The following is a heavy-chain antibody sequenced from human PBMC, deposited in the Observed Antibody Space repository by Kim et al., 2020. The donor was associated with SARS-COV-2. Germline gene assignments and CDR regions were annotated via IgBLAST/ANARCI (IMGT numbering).Heavy chain of an antibody. J-gene: IGHJ6*03. CDR2: SNE. CDR3: ARRDYMDV. V-gene: IGHV1-3*01. Sequence: SNENYLQRFRSRVTITRDKSESKVYMELSSLRSEDTAVYYCARRDYMDVWGKGTTLTVSS.